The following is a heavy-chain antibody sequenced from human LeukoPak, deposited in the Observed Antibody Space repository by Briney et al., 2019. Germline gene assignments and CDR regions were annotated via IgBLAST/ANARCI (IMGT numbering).Heavy chain of an antibody. CDR1: GYTFTSYG. D-gene: IGHD3-10*01. J-gene: IGHJ6*02. CDR2: ISAYNGNT. Sequence: ASVKVSCKASGYTFTSYGISWVRQAPGQGLEWMGWISAYNGNTNYAQKLRGRVTMTTDTSTSTAYMELRSLRSDDTAVYYCARDPPYGSGCPPIYYYFGMDVWGQGTTVTVSS. CDR3: ARDPPYGSGCPPIYYYFGMDV. V-gene: IGHV1-18*01.